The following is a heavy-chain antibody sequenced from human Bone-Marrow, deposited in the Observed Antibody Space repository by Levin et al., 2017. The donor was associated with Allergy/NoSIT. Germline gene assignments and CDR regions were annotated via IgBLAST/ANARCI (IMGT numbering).Heavy chain of an antibody. CDR1: GGTFSSYA. V-gene: IGHV1-69*04. CDR3: ARDTSVRGYSGYDLGDAFDI. Sequence: GASVKVSCKASGGTFSSYAISWVRQAPGQGLEWMGRIIPILGIANYAQKFQGRVTITADKSTSTAYMELSSLRSEDTAVYYCARDTSVRGYSGYDLGDAFDIWGQGTMVTVSS. J-gene: IGHJ3*02. CDR2: IIPILGIA. D-gene: IGHD5-12*01.